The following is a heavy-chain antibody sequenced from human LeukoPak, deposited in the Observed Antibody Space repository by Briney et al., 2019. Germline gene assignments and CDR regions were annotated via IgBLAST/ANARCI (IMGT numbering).Heavy chain of an antibody. V-gene: IGHV3-48*03. CDR2: VSSSGSDK. Sequence: GGSLRLSCAASGFPFSDHEMNWVRQAPGKGLEWVSYVSSSGSDKYYPDSVKGRFTISRDNAKNSLYLQMNSLRAEDTAVYYCARRTSGAFAIWGQGTKVTVSS. CDR3: ARRTSGAFAI. J-gene: IGHJ3*02. CDR1: GFPFSDHE.